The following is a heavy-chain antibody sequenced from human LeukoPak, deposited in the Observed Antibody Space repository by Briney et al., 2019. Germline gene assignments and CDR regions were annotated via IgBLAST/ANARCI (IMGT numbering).Heavy chain of an antibody. CDR1: GYTFTSYY. D-gene: IGHD3-9*01. V-gene: IGHV1-46*01. Sequence: ASVKVSCKASGYTFTSYYMHWVRQAPGQGLEWMGIINPSGGSTNYAQKFQGRVTITADKSTSTAYMELSSLRSEDTAVYYCARDGYYDILTGYYKDYWGQGTLVTVSS. J-gene: IGHJ4*02. CDR2: INPSGGST. CDR3: ARDGYYDILTGYYKDY.